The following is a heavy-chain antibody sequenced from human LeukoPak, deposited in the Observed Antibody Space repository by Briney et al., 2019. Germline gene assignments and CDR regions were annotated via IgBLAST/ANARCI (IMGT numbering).Heavy chain of an antibody. V-gene: IGHV4-61*02. CDR1: GIPISSGSYY. J-gene: IGHJ6*03. Sequence: SQTLSLTCTVSGIPISSGSYYWSWIRQPAGKGLEWIGRMYTSGSTNYNPSLKSRVTISMDTSQNQFSLKLTSVTAADTAVYYCARVIWFGEDMDVWGKGTTVTISS. CDR3: ARVIWFGEDMDV. D-gene: IGHD3-10*01. CDR2: MYTSGST.